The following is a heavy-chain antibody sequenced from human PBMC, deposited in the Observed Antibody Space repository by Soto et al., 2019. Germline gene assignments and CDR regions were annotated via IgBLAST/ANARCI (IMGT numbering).Heavy chain of an antibody. J-gene: IGHJ6*02. CDR2: ISYDGSNK. CDR1: GFTFSSYA. V-gene: IGHV3-30-3*01. D-gene: IGHD6-19*01. CDR3: ARALSSGWYLDYYYYYGMDV. Sequence: PGGSLRLSCAASGFTFSSYAMHWVRQAPGKGLEWVAVISYDGSNKYYADSAKGRFTISRDNSKNTLYLQMNSLRAEDTAVYYCARALSSGWYLDYYYYYGMDVWGQGTTVTVSS.